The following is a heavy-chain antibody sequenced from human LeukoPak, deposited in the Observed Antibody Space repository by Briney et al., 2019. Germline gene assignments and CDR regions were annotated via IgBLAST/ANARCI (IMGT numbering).Heavy chain of an antibody. V-gene: IGHV1-2*02. Sequence: ASLKVSCKASGYTLTVYYMHWVRQAPGQGLEWMGWINVNRGGTNYAQRFQDRVTMTRDTSITTAYMELNRLKSDDTAVYYCARRYCSSTSCYYFDYWGQGTLVTVSS. CDR2: INVNRGGT. J-gene: IGHJ4*02. CDR1: GYTLTVYY. D-gene: IGHD2-2*01. CDR3: ARRYCSSTSCYYFDY.